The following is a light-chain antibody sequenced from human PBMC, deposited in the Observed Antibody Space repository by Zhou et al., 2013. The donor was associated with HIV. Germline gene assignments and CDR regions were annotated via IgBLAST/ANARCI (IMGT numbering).Light chain of an antibody. Sequence: DIQMTQSPSSLSASVGDRVTITCRASQSITNYLNWYQQKPGKAPNLLIYATSSLQSGVPSRFSGSGSGTDFTLTISSLQPEDFASYYCQQTYTTPGTFGGGTKVEV. V-gene: IGKV1-39*01. J-gene: IGKJ4*01. CDR3: QQTYTTPGT. CDR1: QSITNY. CDR2: ATS.